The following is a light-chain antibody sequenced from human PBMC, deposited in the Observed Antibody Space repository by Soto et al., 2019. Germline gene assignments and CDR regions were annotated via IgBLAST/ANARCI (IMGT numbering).Light chain of an antibody. CDR3: QNYYSSQWT. CDR2: AAS. V-gene: IGKV3-20*01. Sequence: EVVLTQSPGTLSLSAGERTTLSCRASQSVSSRYLGWYQQKPGQAPRLLIDAASSRDPGNPERFSRSGSGTDFPLTLSSLEPERFPLYYCQNYYSSQWTFGQGTKVEIK. CDR1: QSVSSRY. J-gene: IGKJ1*01.